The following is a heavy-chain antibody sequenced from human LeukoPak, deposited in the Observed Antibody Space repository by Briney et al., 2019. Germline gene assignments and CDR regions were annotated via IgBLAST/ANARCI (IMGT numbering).Heavy chain of an antibody. V-gene: IGHV4-61*02. CDR2: IYTSGST. CDR1: GGSVSSGSYY. J-gene: IGHJ4*02. Sequence: PSQTLSLTCTVSGGSVSSGSYYWSWIRQPAGKGLEWIGRIYTSGSTNYNPSLKSRVTISVDTSKNQFSLKLNSVTAADTAVYYCARYGYDSSGYHFDYWGQGTLVTVSS. CDR3: ARYGYDSSGYHFDY. D-gene: IGHD3-22*01.